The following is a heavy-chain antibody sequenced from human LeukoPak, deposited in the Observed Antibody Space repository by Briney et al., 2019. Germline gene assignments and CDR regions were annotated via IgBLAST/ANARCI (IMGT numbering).Heavy chain of an antibody. J-gene: IGHJ5*02. CDR1: GFTFSNYG. Sequence: PGRSLRLSCAASGFTFSNYGMHWVRQAPGKGLEWVAFIWYDGSNKYYADSVKGRFTISRDNSENTLFLQMNSLRAEDTAVYYCTRDVASRNWFDPWGQGTLVTVSS. CDR3: TRDVASRNWFDP. CDR2: IWYDGSNK. V-gene: IGHV3-33*01.